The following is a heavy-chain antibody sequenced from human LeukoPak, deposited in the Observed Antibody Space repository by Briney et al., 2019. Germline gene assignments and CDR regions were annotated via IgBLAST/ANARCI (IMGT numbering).Heavy chain of an antibody. CDR1: GSTFSSYA. D-gene: IGHD3-10*01. CDR3: ARYTSGSCYDY. V-gene: IGHV3-64*01. J-gene: IGHJ4*02. Sequence: GGSLRLSCAASGSTFSSYAMHWVRQAPGKGLEYVSAISTNGVGTYYANSVKGRFTISRDNSKNTLYLQMGSLRPEDMAVYYCARYTSGSCYDYWGRGTLVTVSS. CDR2: ISTNGVGT.